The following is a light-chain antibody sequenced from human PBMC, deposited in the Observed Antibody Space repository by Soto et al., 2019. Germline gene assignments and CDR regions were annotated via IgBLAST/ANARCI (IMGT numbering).Light chain of an antibody. CDR1: QSISSW. Sequence: IQMTQSPSTLSASIGDRVTITCRASQSISSWLAWYQQKPGKAPKLLIYDASNLESGVPSRFSGSGSGTEFTLTISGLQPGDSATYYCQQYNSYSPTFGQGTKVDIK. V-gene: IGKV1-5*01. CDR3: QQYNSYSPT. J-gene: IGKJ1*01. CDR2: DAS.